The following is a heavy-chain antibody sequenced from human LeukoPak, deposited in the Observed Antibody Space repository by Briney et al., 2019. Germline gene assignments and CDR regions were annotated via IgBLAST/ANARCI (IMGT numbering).Heavy chain of an antibody. J-gene: IGHJ6*02. CDR1: GFAFGGYA. D-gene: IGHD6-13*01. Sequence: GGSLRLSCTASGFAFGGYAMSRVRQAPGKGLEWVSSISGGSEDTYYAGSVKGRFTISRDNSKSTLYLQMNSLRVEDTAVYYCARTIAQYSNSWLYFYYGLDVWGQGTTVTVS. CDR2: ISGGSEDT. V-gene: IGHV3-23*01. CDR3: ARTIAQYSNSWLYFYYGLDV.